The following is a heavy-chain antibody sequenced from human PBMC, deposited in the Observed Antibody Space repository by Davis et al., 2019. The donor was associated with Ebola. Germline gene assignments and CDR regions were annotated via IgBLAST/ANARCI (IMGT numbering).Heavy chain of an antibody. V-gene: IGHV1-46*01. CDR1: GYTFTNYG. J-gene: IGHJ4*02. Sequence: ASVKVSCKASGYTFTNYGISWVRQAPGQGLEWMGIINPSGGSTSYAQKFQGRVTMTRDTSTSTVYMELSSLRSEDTAVYYCASELGNQFDYWGQGTLVTVSS. CDR3: ASELGNQFDY. CDR2: INPSGGST. D-gene: IGHD7-27*01.